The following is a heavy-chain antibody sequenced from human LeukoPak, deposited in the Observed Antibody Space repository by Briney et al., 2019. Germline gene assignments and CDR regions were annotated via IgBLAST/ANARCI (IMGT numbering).Heavy chain of an antibody. CDR1: GFTFGDYA. V-gene: IGHV3-49*03. Sequence: GGSLRLSCTASGFTFGDYAMSWFRQAPGKGLEWVGFIRSKAYGGTTEYAASVKGRFTISRDDSKSIAYLQMNSLKTEDTAVYYCTRSGYKNAFDIWGQGTMVTVSS. CDR2: IRSKAYGGTT. J-gene: IGHJ3*02. CDR3: TRSGYKNAFDI. D-gene: IGHD3-22*01.